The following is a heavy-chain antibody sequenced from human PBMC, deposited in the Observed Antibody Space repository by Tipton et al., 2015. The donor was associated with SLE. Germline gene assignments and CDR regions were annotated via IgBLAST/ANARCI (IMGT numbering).Heavy chain of an antibody. D-gene: IGHD4-17*01. CDR2: IYTSGST. J-gene: IGHJ2*01. V-gene: IGHV4-59*10. CDR1: GGSFSGYY. Sequence: TLSLTCAVYGGSFSGYYWSWIRQPAGKGLEWIGRIYTSGSTNYNPSLKSRVTMSVDTSKNQFSLKLSSVTATDTAVYYCARGDTVSLYFDLWGRGTLVTVSS. CDR3: ARGDTVSLYFDL.